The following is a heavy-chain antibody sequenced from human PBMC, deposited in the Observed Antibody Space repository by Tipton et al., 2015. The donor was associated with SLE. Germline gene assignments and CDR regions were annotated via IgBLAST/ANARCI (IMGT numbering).Heavy chain of an antibody. V-gene: IGHV4-4*02. Sequence: TLSLTCAVSGGSISSSNWWSWVRQPPGKGLEWIGSIYYSGSTYYNPSLKSRVTISVDTSKNQFSLKLSSVTAADTAVYYCASPVGARAYWGQGTLVTVSS. D-gene: IGHD1-26*01. CDR1: GGSISSSNW. CDR2: IYYSGST. CDR3: ASPVGARAY. J-gene: IGHJ4*02.